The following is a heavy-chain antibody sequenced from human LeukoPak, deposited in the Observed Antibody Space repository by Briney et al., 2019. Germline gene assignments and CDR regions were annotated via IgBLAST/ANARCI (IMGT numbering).Heavy chain of an antibody. CDR2: ISAYNGNT. J-gene: IGHJ6*02. CDR1: GYTVTSYG. V-gene: IGHV1-18*01. CDR3: ARQWLVQDYYYGMDV. Sequence: ASVKVSCKASGYTVTSYGISWVRQAPGQGLEWMGWISAYNGNTNYAQKLQGRVTMTTDTSTSTAYMELRSLRSDDTAVYYCARQWLVQDYYYGMDVWGQGTTVTVSS. D-gene: IGHD6-19*01.